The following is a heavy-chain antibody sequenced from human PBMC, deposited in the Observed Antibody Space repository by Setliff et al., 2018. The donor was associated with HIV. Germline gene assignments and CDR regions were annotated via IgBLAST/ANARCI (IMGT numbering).Heavy chain of an antibody. V-gene: IGHV1-18*01. CDR1: GYTFSNFG. CDR3: ARDRRDFRMKNWFDP. D-gene: IGHD2-21*01. Sequence: GASVKVSCKSSGYTFSNFGVSWVRQAPGQGLEWLGYINGYSGKTHFSPRLQGRLTMTTDTSTDTVYLELRSLASDDTAIYYCARDRRDFRMKNWFDPWGQGTLVTVSS. CDR2: INGYSGKT. J-gene: IGHJ5*02.